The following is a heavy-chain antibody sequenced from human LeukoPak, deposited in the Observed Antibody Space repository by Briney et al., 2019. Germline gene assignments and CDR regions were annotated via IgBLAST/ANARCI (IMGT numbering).Heavy chain of an antibody. CDR2: IKSKTDGGTT. D-gene: IGHD4-17*01. J-gene: IGHJ4*02. V-gene: IGHV3-15*01. CDR1: GFTFSNAW. CDR3: TTAGTVTTRATLYYFDY. Sequence: GGSLRLSCAASGFTFSNAWMSWVSQAPGKGLEWVGRIKSKTDGGTTDYAAPVKGRFTIPRDDSKNTLYLQMNSLKTEDTAVYYCTTAGTVTTRATLYYFDYWGQGTLVTVSS.